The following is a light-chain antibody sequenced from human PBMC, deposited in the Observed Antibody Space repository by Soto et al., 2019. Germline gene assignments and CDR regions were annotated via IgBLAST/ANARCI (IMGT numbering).Light chain of an antibody. J-gene: IGLJ1*01. CDR2: DVS. Sequence: QSVLTQPRSVSGSPGQSVTISCTGTSSDVGGYNYVSWYQQHAGKAPKLMIYDVSKWPSGVPDRFSGSKSGNTASLTISGLQGEDEADYYCCSYAGNYTYVFGTGTKVTVL. CDR3: CSYAGNYTYV. CDR1: SSDVGGYNY. V-gene: IGLV2-11*01.